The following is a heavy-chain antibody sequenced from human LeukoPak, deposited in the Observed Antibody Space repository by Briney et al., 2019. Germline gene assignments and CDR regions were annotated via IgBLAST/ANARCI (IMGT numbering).Heavy chain of an antibody. V-gene: IGHV1-46*01. CDR3: ARDGYFIVSGYYFDY. CDR1: GYSFTSNY. Sequence: GASVKVSCKASGYSFTSNYIHWVRQAPGQGLEWMGMIYPRDGSTSYAQKFQGRVTVTRDTSTSTVHMELSGLRSEDTAVYYCARDGYFIVSGYYFDYWGQGTLVTVSS. J-gene: IGHJ4*02. D-gene: IGHD2-15*01. CDR2: IYPRDGST.